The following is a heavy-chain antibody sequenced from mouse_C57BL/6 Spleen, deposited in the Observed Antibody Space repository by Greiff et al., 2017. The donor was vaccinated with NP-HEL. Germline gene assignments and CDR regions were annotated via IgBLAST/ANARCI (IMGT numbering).Heavy chain of an antibody. CDR3: ARDDGYYVGFAY. V-gene: IGHV1-18*01. CDR1: GYTFTDYN. J-gene: IGHJ3*01. CDR2: INPNNGGT. Sequence: EVKLLESGPELVKPGASVKIPCKASGYTFTDYNMDWVKQSHGKSLEWIGDINPNNGGTIYNQKFKGKATLTVDKSSSTAYMELRSLTSEDTAVYYCARDDGYYVGFAYWGQGTLVTVSA. D-gene: IGHD2-3*01.